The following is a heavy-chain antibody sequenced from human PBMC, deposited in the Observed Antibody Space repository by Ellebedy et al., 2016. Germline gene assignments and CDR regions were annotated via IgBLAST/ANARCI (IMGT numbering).Heavy chain of an antibody. V-gene: IGHV1-18*04. CDR3: ASGGYGDYYGMDV. D-gene: IGHD3-16*01. J-gene: IGHJ6*02. CDR1: GYTFTSYG. CDR2: ISAYNGNT. Sequence: ASVKVSCKASGYTFTSYGISWVRQAPGQGLEWMGWISAYNGNTNYAQKLQGRVTMTTDTSTSTAYMELRSLGSDDTAVYYCASGGYGDYYGMDVWGQGTTVTVSS.